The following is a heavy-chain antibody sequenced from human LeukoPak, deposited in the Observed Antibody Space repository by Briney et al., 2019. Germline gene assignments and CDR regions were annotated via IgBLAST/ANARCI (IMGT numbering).Heavy chain of an antibody. CDR2: ISYDGSNK. J-gene: IGHJ4*02. D-gene: IGHD2-21*02. V-gene: IGHV3-30*04. CDR3: ARDPPPYCGGDCYYYFDY. CDR1: GFTFSSYA. Sequence: GRSLRLSCAASGFTFSSYAMHWVRQAPGKGLEWVAVISYDGSNKYYADSVKGRFTISRDNSKNTLYLQMNSLRAEDTAVYYCARDPPPYCGGDCYYYFDYWGQGTLVTVSS.